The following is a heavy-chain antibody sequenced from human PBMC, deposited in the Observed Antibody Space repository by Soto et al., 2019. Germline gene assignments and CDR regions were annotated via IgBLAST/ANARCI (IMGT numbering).Heavy chain of an antibody. V-gene: IGHV1-69*06. Sequence: SVKVSCKASGGTFSSYAISWVRQAPGQGLEWMGGIIPIFGTANYAQKFQGRVTITADKSTSTAYMELSGLRSEDTAVYYCALGVVISYYYYYGMDVWGQGTTVTVSS. CDR3: ALGVVISYYYYYGMDV. CDR2: IIPIFGTA. D-gene: IGHD3-3*01. CDR1: GGTFSSYA. J-gene: IGHJ6*02.